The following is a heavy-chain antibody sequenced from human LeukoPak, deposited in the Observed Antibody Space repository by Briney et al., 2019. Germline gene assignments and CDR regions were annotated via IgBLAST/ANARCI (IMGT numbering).Heavy chain of an antibody. J-gene: IGHJ4*02. CDR3: AREIRYTASAFDY. CDR2: IKDDGSQK. CDR1: GFTFSDYW. V-gene: IGHV3-7*03. Sequence: PGGSLRLSCAASGFTFSDYWLSWVRQAPGKGLEWVANIKDDGSQKNHVGSVKGRFTISRDNARNSLYLQMNSLRAEDTAVYYCAREIRYTASAFDYWGQGTLVTVSS. D-gene: IGHD2-2*02.